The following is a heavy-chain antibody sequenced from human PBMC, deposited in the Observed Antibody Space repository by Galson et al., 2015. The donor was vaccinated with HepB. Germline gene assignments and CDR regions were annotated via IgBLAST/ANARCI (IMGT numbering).Heavy chain of an antibody. V-gene: IGHV3-74*01. CDR3: ARPYGGNYHFDY. Sequence: SLRLSCAASGFNFSFYWMHWVRQAPRKGLVWVSRINNDGTTTNYADSVKGRFTISRDNAKNTLYLQMNSLRAEDTAVYYCARPYGGNYHFDYWGQGTLVTVSS. CDR1: GFNFSFYW. D-gene: IGHD4-23*01. J-gene: IGHJ4*02. CDR2: INNDGTTT.